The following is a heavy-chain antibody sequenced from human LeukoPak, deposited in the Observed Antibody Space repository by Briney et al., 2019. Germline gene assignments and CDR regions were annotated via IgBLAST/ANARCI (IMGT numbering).Heavy chain of an antibody. J-gene: IGHJ4*02. D-gene: IGHD6-13*01. Sequence: PGGSLRLSCATSGFSFSSYSMNWVLQAPGKGLEWVSSISSSSSYIYYADSVKGRFTISRDNAKNSLYLQMNSLRAEDTAVYYCAREGIAAAGHDYWGQGTLVTVSS. V-gene: IGHV3-21*01. CDR2: ISSSSSYI. CDR3: AREGIAAAGHDY. CDR1: GFSFSSYS.